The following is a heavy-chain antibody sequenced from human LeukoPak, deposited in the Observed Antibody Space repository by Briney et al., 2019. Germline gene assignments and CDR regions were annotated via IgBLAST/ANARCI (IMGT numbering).Heavy chain of an antibody. J-gene: IGHJ4*02. CDR2: ILHSGST. V-gene: IGHV4-30-2*01. D-gene: IGHD3-3*01. CDR1: GVSITSDTYY. CDR3: VRTRYFWSAYFDY. Sequence: SETLSLTCAVSGVSITSDTYYWSWIRQPPGKGLEWIGYILHSGSTYHNPSLKSRVTILVDTSKNQFSLKLSSVTAADTAVYFCVRTRYFWSAYFDYWGQGILVTVSS.